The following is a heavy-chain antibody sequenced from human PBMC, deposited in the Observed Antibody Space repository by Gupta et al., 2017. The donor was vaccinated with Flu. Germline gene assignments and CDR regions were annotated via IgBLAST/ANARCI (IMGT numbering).Heavy chain of an antibody. D-gene: IGHD3-10*01. CDR3: ARFGSGNQSSPYYYHYGMDV. J-gene: IGHJ6*02. V-gene: IGHV5-10-1*01. CDR2: IRPGDYT. Sequence: EVQLVQSGAEVKKPGESLRISCKGSGYSFNTYWISWVRQTPGKGLEWMGRIRPGDYTTYSPSFQGHVTISNDRSINTAYLQWSSLRASDTAIYFCARFGSGNQSSPYYYHYGMDVWGQGTTVTVSS. CDR1: GYSFNTYW.